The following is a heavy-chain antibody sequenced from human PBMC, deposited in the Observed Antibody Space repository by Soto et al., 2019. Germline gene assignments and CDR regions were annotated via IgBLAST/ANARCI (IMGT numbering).Heavy chain of an antibody. V-gene: IGHV4-31*03. J-gene: IGHJ5*02. CDR3: ARSGVTGIVIPSHWFDP. CDR1: GDSIGGVGY. D-gene: IGHD2-21*02. Sequence: SETLSLTCTVSGDSIGGVGYWSWIRQFPGRGLEWIGCISSSGSTYYNPALSNRISLSLDTSQNQFSLKLLSVTAADTAIYYCARSGVTGIVIPSHWFDPWGQGTLVTVSS. CDR2: ISSSGST.